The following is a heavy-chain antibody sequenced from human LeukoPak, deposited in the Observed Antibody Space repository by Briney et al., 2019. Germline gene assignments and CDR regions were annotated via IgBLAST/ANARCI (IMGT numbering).Heavy chain of an antibody. J-gene: IGHJ4*02. CDR1: GGSISSHY. D-gene: IGHD3-3*01. V-gene: IGHV4-59*11. CDR2: IYYSGST. Sequence: SETLSLTCTVSGGSISSHYWRWIRQPPGKGLEWIGYIYYSGSTNYNPSLKSRVTIAVDTSKNQFSLKLSSVTAADTAVYYCARGLRDYYDFWSGYFLNFDYWGQGTLVTVSS. CDR3: ARGLRDYYDFWSGYFLNFDY.